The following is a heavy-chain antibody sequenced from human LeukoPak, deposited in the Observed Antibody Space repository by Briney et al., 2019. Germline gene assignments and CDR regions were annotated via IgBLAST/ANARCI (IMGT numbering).Heavy chain of an antibody. D-gene: IGHD6-19*01. CDR1: GGSISSYY. J-gene: IGHJ6*03. CDR3: ARGGSSGWYYYYYYYMDV. V-gene: IGHV4-59*08. Sequence: SETLSLTCTVSGGSISSYYWSWIRQPPGKGLEWIGYIYYSGSTNYNPSLKSRVTISVDTSKNQFSLKLSSVTAADTAVYYCARGGSSGWYYYYYYYMDVWDKGTTVTISS. CDR2: IYYSGST.